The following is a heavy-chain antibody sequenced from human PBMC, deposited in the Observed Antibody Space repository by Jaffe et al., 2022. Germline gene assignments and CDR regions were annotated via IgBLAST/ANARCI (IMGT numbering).Heavy chain of an antibody. CDR3: AKGDTKPFDY. J-gene: IGHJ4*02. CDR1: GFTFSSYG. V-gene: IGHV3-30*02. CDR2: IRYDGSNK. D-gene: IGHD5-18*01. Sequence: QVQLVESGGGVVQPGGSLRLSCAASGFTFSSYGMHWVRQAPGKGLEWVAFIRYDGSNKYYADSVKGRFTISRDNSKNTLYLQMNSLRAEDTAVYYCAKGDTKPFDYWGQGTLVTVSS.